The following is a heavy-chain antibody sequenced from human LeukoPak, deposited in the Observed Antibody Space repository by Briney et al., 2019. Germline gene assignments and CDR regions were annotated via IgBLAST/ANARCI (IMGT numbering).Heavy chain of an antibody. CDR3: AREGGEYCGGDCYTFDY. CDR1: GGSFSGYY. J-gene: IGHJ4*02. CDR2: INHSGST. Sequence: SETLSLTCAVYGGSFSGYYWSWIRQPPGKGLEWIGEINHSGSTNYNPSLKSRVTISVDTSKNQFSLKLSSVTAADTAVYYCAREGGEYCGGDCYTFDYWGQGTLVTVSS. V-gene: IGHV4-34*01. D-gene: IGHD2-21*02.